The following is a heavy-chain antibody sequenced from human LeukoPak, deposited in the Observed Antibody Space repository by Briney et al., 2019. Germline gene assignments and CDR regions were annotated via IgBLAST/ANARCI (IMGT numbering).Heavy chain of an antibody. Sequence: ESGPTLVKPTQTLTLTCTFSGFSLDTSGVGVGWIRQPPGKALEWLALIYWDDDKRHSPSLKNRLTITKDTSKNQVVLTMTNMDPVDTATYYCAHSPGYCGGDCIFAFNIWGQGTMVTVSS. D-gene: IGHD2-21*02. J-gene: IGHJ3*02. V-gene: IGHV2-5*02. CDR3: AHSPGYCGGDCIFAFNI. CDR1: GFSLDTSGVG. CDR2: IYWDDDK.